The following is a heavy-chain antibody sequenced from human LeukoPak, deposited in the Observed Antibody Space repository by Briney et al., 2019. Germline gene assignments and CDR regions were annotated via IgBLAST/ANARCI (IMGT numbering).Heavy chain of an antibody. CDR3: AKSRLERLLRYGFDI. V-gene: IGHV3-30*18. CDR2: ISYDGSNK. J-gene: IGHJ3*02. D-gene: IGHD1-1*01. CDR1: GFTFSSYG. Sequence: PGGSLRLSCAASGFTFSSYGMHWVRQAPGKGLEWVAVISYDGSNKYYADSVKGRFTISRDNSKNTLYLQMNNLRAEDTAVYYCAKSRLERLLRYGFDIWGQGTMVTVSS.